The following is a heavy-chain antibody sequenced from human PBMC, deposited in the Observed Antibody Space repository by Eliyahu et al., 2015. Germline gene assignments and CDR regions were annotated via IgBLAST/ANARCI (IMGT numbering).Heavy chain of an antibody. CDR2: ISGSGGST. Sequence: EVQLLESGGGLVQXGGSLRLXCAASGXXXXSYAMGWVXQAPGKGLXWVSAISGSGGSTYYADSVKGRFTISRDNSKNTLYLQMNSLRAEDTAVYYCAKVKMAGTFAFDIWGQGTMVTVSS. V-gene: IGHV3-23*01. J-gene: IGHJ3*02. D-gene: IGHD6-19*01. CDR1: GXXXXSYA. CDR3: AKVKMAGTFAFDI.